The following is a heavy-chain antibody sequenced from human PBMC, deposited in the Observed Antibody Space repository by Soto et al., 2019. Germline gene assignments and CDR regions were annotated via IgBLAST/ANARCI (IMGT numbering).Heavy chain of an antibody. Sequence: SETLSLTCTVSGGSISSYYWSWIRQPPGKGLEWIGYIYYSGSTNYNPSLKSRVTISVDTSKNQFSLKLSSVTAADTAVYYCARADYYGSGSYFRPWGQGTLVTVSS. CDR1: GGSISSYY. CDR3: ARADYYGSGSYFRP. J-gene: IGHJ5*02. D-gene: IGHD3-10*01. V-gene: IGHV4-59*01. CDR2: IYYSGST.